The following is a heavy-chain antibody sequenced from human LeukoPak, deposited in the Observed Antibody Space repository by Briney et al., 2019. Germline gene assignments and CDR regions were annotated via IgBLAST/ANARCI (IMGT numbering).Heavy chain of an antibody. Sequence: SETLSLTCTVSGGSISNFYWSWIRQPAGQGLELIGRMYSSWTTIHNPSLKRRVTMSVDTAKNQFSLKLSSVTAADTAVYFCASGSSGYDPWGQGTLVSVSS. CDR3: ASGSSGYDP. CDR1: GGSISNFY. J-gene: IGHJ5*02. V-gene: IGHV4-4*07. CDR2: MYSSWTT. D-gene: IGHD5-12*01.